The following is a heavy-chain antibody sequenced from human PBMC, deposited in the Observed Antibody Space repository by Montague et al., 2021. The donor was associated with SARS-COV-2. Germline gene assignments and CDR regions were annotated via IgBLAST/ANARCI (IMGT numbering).Heavy chain of an antibody. CDR2: IHYSGRT. V-gene: IGHV4-59*01. CDR3: ARRTVTYYWYFDL. D-gene: IGHD3/OR15-3a*01. CDR1: NASSDNYY. J-gene: IGHJ2*01. Sequence: SETLSLTCTVSNASSDNYYWSWVRQSPGKGLEYIGYIHYSGRTNYNPSLRSRVTISIDTSKNQFSLKLMSVTAAETAIYFCARRTVTYYWYFDLWGRGTLVTVSS.